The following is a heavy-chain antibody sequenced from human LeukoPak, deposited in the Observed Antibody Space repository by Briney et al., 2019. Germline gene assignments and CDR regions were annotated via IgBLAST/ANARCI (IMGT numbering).Heavy chain of an antibody. CDR2: INTNTGNP. V-gene: IGHV7-4-1*02. D-gene: IGHD2-2*01. Sequence: GASVKVSCKASGYTFTNYAVNWVRQAPGQGLEWMGWINTNTGNPTYAQGFTGRFVFSLDTSVSTAYLEISSLKAEDTAVYYCAKVAGYCSSTSCYPEYWGQGTLVTVSS. CDR1: GYTFTNYA. CDR3: AKVAGYCSSTSCYPEY. J-gene: IGHJ4*02.